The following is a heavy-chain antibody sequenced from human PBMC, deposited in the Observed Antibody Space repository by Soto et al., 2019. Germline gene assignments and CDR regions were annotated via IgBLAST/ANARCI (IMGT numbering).Heavy chain of an antibody. J-gene: IGHJ4*02. D-gene: IGHD2-15*01. Sequence: SETLSLTCAVYGGSFSGYYWSWIRQPPGKGLEWIGEINHSGSTNYNPSLKSRVTISVDTSKNQFSLKLSSVTAADTAVYYCASQSVLAAIFDYWGQGTLVTVSS. CDR2: INHSGST. CDR1: GGSFSGYY. CDR3: ASQSVLAAIFDY. V-gene: IGHV4-34*01.